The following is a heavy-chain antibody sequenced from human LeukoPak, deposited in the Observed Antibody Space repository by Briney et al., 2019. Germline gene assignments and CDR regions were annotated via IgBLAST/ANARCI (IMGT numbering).Heavy chain of an antibody. V-gene: IGHV3-21*01. CDR3: ARTITIFGVAHWVGAFDI. D-gene: IGHD3-3*01. J-gene: IGHJ3*02. Sequence: GGSLRLSCAASGFTFSSYSMNWVRQAPGKGLEWVSSISSSSSYIYYADSVEGRFTISRDNAKNSLYLQMNSLRAEDTAVYYCARTITIFGVAHWVGAFDIWGQGTMVTVSS. CDR2: ISSSSSYI. CDR1: GFTFSSYS.